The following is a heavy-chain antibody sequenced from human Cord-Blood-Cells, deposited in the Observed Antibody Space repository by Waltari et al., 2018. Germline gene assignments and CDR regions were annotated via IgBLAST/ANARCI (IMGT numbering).Heavy chain of an antibody. J-gene: IGHJ3*02. CDR1: GGSFSGYY. CDR3: ARGPPGDFWSGYYAFDI. CDR2: INHSGST. Sequence: QVQLQQWGAGLLKPSETLSLTCAVYGGSFSGYYWSWIRQPPGKGLEWIGEINHSGSTNYNPSLKSRVTISVDTSKNQFSLKLSSVTAADTAVYYCARGPPGDFWSGYYAFDIWGQGTMVTVSS. D-gene: IGHD3-3*01. V-gene: IGHV4-34*01.